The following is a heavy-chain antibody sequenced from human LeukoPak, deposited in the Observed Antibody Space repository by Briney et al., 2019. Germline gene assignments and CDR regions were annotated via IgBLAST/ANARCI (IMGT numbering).Heavy chain of an antibody. V-gene: IGHV4-34*01. J-gene: IGHJ4*02. Sequence: PSETLSLTCAVYGGSFSGYYWSWIRQPPGKGLEWIGEINHSGSTNYNPSLKSRVTISVDTSKNQFSLKLSSVTAADTAVYYCARDRGNLRRDYFDYWGQGTLVTVSS. CDR1: GGSFSGYY. CDR2: INHSGST. CDR3: ARDRGNLRRDYFDY. D-gene: IGHD3-10*01.